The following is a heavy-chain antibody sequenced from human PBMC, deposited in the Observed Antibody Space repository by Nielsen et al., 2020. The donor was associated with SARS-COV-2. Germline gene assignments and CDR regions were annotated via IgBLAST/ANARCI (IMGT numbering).Heavy chain of an antibody. D-gene: IGHD3-16*01. CDR2: IIPIFGTA. J-gene: IGHJ6*02. Sequence: SVKVSCKASGGTFSSYAISWVRQAPGQGLEWMGGIIPIFGTANYAQKFQGRVTITADESTSTAYMELSSLRSEDTAVYYCARSTGGNKYYYYYGMDVWGQGTTVTVSS. CDR3: ARSTGGNKYYYYYGMDV. V-gene: IGHV1-69*13. CDR1: GGTFSSYA.